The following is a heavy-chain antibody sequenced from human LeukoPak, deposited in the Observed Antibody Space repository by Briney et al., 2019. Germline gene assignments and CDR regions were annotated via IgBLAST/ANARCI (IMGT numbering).Heavy chain of an antibody. CDR3: AKGPSTSKKSTAAGIRGYFDP. CDR2: ISGSGGST. D-gene: IGHD6-13*01. V-gene: IGHV3-23*01. CDR1: GFTFSSYA. J-gene: IGHJ5*02. Sequence: GGSLRLSCAASGFTFSSYAMSWVRQAPGKGLEWVSAISGSGGSTYYADSVKGRFTISRDNSKNTLYLQMNSLRAEDTAVYYCAKGPSTSKKSTAAGIRGYFDPWGQGTLVTVSS.